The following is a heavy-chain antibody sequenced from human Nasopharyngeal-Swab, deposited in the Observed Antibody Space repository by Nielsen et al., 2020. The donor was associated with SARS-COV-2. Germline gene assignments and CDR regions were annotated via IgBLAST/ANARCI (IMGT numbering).Heavy chain of an antibody. V-gene: IGHV3-9*01. CDR1: GFTFDDYA. J-gene: IGHJ6*02. D-gene: IGHD5-18*01. CDR2: ISWNSGTT. Sequence: GESLKISCAASGFTFDDYAMHWVRQAPGKGLEWVSGISWNSGTTGYADSVKGRFTISRDNAKSSLYLQMNSLRAEDTALYYCAKDFNVDTAMVTYYYGMDVWGQGTTVTVSS. CDR3: AKDFNVDTAMVTYYYGMDV.